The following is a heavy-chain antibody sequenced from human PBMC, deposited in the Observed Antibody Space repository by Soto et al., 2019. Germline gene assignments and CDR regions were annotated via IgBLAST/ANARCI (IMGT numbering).Heavy chain of an antibody. CDR1: GFSLSNAGLG. Sequence: QVTVKESGPVLVKPTETLTLTCTVSGFSLSNAGLGVSWIRQPPGKALEWLAHIFSNEEKSYSTSLKSRLTISKDTSKSRVFLTMTNMDPVDTATYYCASTYSTSWYWFDPWGQGTLVTVSS. V-gene: IGHV2-26*04. CDR3: ASTYSTSWYWFDP. CDR2: IFSNEEK. D-gene: IGHD6-13*01. J-gene: IGHJ5*02.